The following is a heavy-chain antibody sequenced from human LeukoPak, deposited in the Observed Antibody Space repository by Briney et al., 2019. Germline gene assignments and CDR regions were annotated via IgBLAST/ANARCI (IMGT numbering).Heavy chain of an antibody. D-gene: IGHD6-13*01. J-gene: IGHJ1*01. Sequence: GGSLRLSCAASGFTVSGNYLSWVRQAPGKGLEWVSVIYSDGRTYYADSVKGRFTISRDNSKNTLYLQMSSLRADDTAVYYCASSSWSSEYFHYWGQGTLVTVSS. V-gene: IGHV3-53*01. CDR3: ASSSWSSEYFHY. CDR2: IYSDGRT. CDR1: GFTVSGNY.